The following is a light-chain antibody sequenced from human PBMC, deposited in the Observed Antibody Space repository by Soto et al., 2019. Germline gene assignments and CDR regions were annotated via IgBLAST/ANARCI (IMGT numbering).Light chain of an antibody. CDR1: QSISTS. CDR2: TAS. V-gene: IGKV1-39*01. Sequence: IQMTQSPSSLSASVGDRVTITCRASQSISTSLHWYQQKRGEAPNLLIYTASTLQSGAPSRFSGSGSGPDFPLTIIRLRPEDFATRYCQRSYSTPPTFGRRAKLVIK. J-gene: IGKJ2*01. CDR3: QRSYSTPPT.